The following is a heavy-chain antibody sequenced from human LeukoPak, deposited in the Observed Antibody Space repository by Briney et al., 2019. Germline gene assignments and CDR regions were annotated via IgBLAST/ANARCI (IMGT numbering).Heavy chain of an antibody. V-gene: IGHV3-53*01. J-gene: IGHJ4*02. D-gene: IGHD4-17*01. Sequence: GGSLRLSCAASGFTVSSNYMSWVRQAPGKGLEWVSIIYTGGSTYYADSVKGRFTISRDNSKNTLYLQMNSLRAEDTAVYYCARVLWNGDYPRFDYWGQGTLVTVSS. CDR1: GFTVSSNY. CDR3: ARVLWNGDYPRFDY. CDR2: IYTGGST.